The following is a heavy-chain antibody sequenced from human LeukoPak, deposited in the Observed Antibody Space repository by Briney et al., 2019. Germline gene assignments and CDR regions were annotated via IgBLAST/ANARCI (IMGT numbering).Heavy chain of an antibody. D-gene: IGHD2-15*01. CDR3: AKDLDGGSS. CDR1: GFTFRSYA. CDR2: IISGGTT. Sequence: GGSLRLSCAASGFTFRSYAMSWVRQAPGKGLEWVSTIISGGTTYYADSVKGRFTISRDNSKNTLYVQMSSLRAEDTAIYYCAKDLDGGSSWGQGTLVTVSS. V-gene: IGHV3-23*01. J-gene: IGHJ5*02.